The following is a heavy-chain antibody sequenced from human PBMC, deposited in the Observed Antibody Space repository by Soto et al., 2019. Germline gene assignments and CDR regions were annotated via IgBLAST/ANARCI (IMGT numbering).Heavy chain of an antibody. V-gene: IGHV4-34*01. CDR1: GGSFSGYY. J-gene: IGHJ4*02. CDR2: INHSGST. D-gene: IGHD2-15*01. Sequence: SETLSLTCAVYGGSFSGYYWSWIRQPPGKGLEWIGEINHSGSTNYNPSLKSRVTISVDTSKNQFSLKLSSVTAADTAVYYCARSRLGYCSGGSCYFDYWGQGTLVTVSS. CDR3: ARSRLGYCSGGSCYFDY.